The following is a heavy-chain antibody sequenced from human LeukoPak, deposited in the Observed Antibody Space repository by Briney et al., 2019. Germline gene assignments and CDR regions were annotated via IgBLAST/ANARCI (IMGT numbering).Heavy chain of an antibody. CDR1: GFTFSSYG. Sequence: SGRSLRLSCAASGFTFSSYGMHWVRQAPGKGLGWVAVIWYDGSNKYYADSVKGRFTISRDNSKNTLYLQMNSLRAEDTAVYYCARGLDYYDSSGSSSEFDPWGQGTLVTVSS. D-gene: IGHD3-22*01. V-gene: IGHV3-33*01. J-gene: IGHJ5*02. CDR3: ARGLDYYDSSGSSSEFDP. CDR2: IWYDGSNK.